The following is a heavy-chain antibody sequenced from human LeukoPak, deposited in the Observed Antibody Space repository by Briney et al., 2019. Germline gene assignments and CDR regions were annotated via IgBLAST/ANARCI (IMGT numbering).Heavy chain of an antibody. CDR1: GGSISSSSYY. V-gene: IGHV4-39*01. D-gene: IGHD2-2*01. CDR2: IYYSGST. Sequence: SETLSLTCTVSGGSISSSSYYWGWIRQPPGEGLEWIGSIYYSGSTYYNPSLKSRVTISVDTSKNQFSLKLSSVTAADTAVYYCARRWDIVVVPAAIPVVDWFDPWGQGTLVTVSS. CDR3: ARRWDIVVVPAAIPVVDWFDP. J-gene: IGHJ5*02.